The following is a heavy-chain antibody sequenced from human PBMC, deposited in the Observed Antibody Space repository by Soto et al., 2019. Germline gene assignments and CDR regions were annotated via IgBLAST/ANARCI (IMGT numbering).Heavy chain of an antibody. CDR3: ARYRYSDSLREYYFDY. J-gene: IGHJ4*02. Sequence: PSETLSLTCTVSSGSINSGDYYWIWIRQPPRKGLEWVGNLYYTWSPYYNPSFKCRLTMSVDTSKKQLSLMVTSGTAADTAVYDCARYRYSDSLREYYFDYWGQGTPVTVSS. V-gene: IGHV4-30-4*01. CDR1: SGSINSGDYY. CDR2: LYYTWSP. D-gene: IGHD3-22*01.